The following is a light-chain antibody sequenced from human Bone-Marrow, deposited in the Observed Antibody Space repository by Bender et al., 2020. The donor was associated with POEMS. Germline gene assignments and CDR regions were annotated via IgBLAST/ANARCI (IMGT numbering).Light chain of an antibody. CDR1: SSDVGSYNL. J-gene: IGLJ3*02. CDR3: AVWDDSLNGWV. V-gene: IGLV2-23*01. CDR2: EDT. Sequence: QSALTQPASVSGSPGQSITISCTGTSSDVGSYNLVSWYQQHPGKAPKLLIYEDTKRPSGVSNRFSASKSGNTASLTISGLQSEDEADYYCAVWDDSLNGWVFCGGTKLTVL.